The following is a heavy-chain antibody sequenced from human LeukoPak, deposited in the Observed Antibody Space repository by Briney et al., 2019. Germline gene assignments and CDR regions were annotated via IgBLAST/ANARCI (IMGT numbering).Heavy chain of an antibody. CDR3: ARTYGSGSYDMDY. J-gene: IGHJ4*02. D-gene: IGHD3-10*01. Sequence: GESLKISCKGSGYRFTTYWIAWVRQMPGKGLEWMGIISPGDSDTRYSPSFEGQVTISADKSISTAYLQWRSLRASDTAMYYCARTYGSGSYDMDYWGQGTLVTVSS. CDR2: ISPGDSDT. V-gene: IGHV5-51*01. CDR1: GYRFTTYW.